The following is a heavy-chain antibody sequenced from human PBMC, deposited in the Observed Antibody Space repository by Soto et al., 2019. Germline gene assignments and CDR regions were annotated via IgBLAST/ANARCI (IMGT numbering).Heavy chain of an antibody. Sequence: SETLSLTCTVSGGSISSGGYYWSWIRQHPGKGLEWIGYIYYSGSTYYNPSLKSRVTISVDTSKNQFSLKLSSVTAADTAVYYCARGRGDVWGSYRPYFDYWGQGTLVTVSS. CDR1: GGSISSGGYY. D-gene: IGHD3-16*02. CDR3: ARGRGDVWGSYRPYFDY. V-gene: IGHV4-31*03. J-gene: IGHJ4*02. CDR2: IYYSGST.